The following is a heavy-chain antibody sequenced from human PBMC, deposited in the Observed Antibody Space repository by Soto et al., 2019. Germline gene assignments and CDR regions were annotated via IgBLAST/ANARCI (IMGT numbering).Heavy chain of an antibody. J-gene: IGHJ6*02. CDR3: ARGRGYSSGWGSYYYYGMDV. V-gene: IGHV4-34*01. Sequence: PSETLSLTCAVYGGSFRGYHWSWIRQPPGKGLEWIGEISRSGNTNYNPSLKSRVTISVDTSKNQFSLKLTSVTAADTAVYYCARGRGYSSGWGSYYYYGMDVWCQGTTVT. CDR1: GGSFRGYH. D-gene: IGHD6-19*01. CDR2: ISRSGNT.